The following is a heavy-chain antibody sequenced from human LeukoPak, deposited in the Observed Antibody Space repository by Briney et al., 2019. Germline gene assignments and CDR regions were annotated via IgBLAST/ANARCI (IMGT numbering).Heavy chain of an antibody. Sequence: SETLSPTCAVYGGSFSGYYWSWIRQPPGKGLQWIGEINHSGSTNYNPSLKSRVTISVDTSKNQFPLKLSSVTAADTAVYYCARVGRAAAGTPIRWFDPWGQGTLVTVSS. D-gene: IGHD6-13*01. CDR3: ARVGRAAAGTPIRWFDP. V-gene: IGHV4-34*01. CDR2: INHSGST. CDR1: GGSFSGYY. J-gene: IGHJ5*02.